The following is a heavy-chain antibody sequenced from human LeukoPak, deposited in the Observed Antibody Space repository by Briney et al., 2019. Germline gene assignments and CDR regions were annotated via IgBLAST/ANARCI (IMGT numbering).Heavy chain of an antibody. V-gene: IGHV4-59*01. D-gene: IGHD3-9*01. Sequence: PSETLSLTCTVSGASISSYYWSWLRQPPGLGLVWIGYSYNTGSTNYNPSLKCRVTISADSSKNQFSLKLSSVTAADTAVYYCARGGEVRLRYFDWLTHWGQGILVTVSS. CDR3: ARGGEVRLRYFDWLTH. CDR2: SYNTGST. CDR1: GASISSYY. J-gene: IGHJ5*02.